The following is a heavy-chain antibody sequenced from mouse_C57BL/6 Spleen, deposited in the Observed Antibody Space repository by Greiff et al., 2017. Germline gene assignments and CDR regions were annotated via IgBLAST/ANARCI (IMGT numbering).Heavy chain of an antibody. V-gene: IGHV1-9*01. J-gene: IGHJ4*01. D-gene: IGHD1-1*01. CDR2: ILPGSGST. CDR1: GYTFTGYW. CDR3: ARRGYYYGSSPYYYAMDY. Sequence: VQLQQSGAELMKPGASVKLSCKATGYTFTGYWIEWVKQRPGHGLEWIGEILPGSGSTNYNEKFKGKATFTADTSSNTAYMQLSSLTTEDSAIYYCARRGYYYGSSPYYYAMDYWGQGTSVTVSS.